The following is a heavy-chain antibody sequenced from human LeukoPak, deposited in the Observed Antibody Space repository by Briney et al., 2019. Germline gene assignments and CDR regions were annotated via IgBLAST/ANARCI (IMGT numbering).Heavy chain of an antibody. D-gene: IGHD3-22*01. CDR2: IYTSGAT. CDR3: ARDYTTGYYLSGAFDI. Sequence: SETLSLTCTVSGGSISTHYWSWIRQPAGKGLEWIGRIYTSGATNYNPSLKSRVTMSADKSKNQFSLKLSSVTAADTAVYYCARDYTTGYYLSGAFDIWGQGTLVTVSS. V-gene: IGHV4-4*07. J-gene: IGHJ3*02. CDR1: GGSISTHY.